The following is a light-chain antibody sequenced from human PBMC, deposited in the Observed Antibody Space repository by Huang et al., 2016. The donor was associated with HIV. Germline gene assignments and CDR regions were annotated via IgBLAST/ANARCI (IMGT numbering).Light chain of an antibody. CDR2: GVS. V-gene: IGKV3-15*01. CDR1: QCFSSQ. CDR3: QQYNDWPLT. J-gene: IGKJ1*01. Sequence: EIVMTQSPATLSVSPGERVTLSGRASQCFSSQLAWYQQKRGQAPGLRIYGVSTRATDIPARFSGSGSGTDFTLTINSLQSEDFATYDCQQYNDWPLTFGQGTEVEIK.